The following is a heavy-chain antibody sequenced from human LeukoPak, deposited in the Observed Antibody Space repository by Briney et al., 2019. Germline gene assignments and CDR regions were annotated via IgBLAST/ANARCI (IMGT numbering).Heavy chain of an antibody. CDR1: GFTFSSYS. J-gene: IGHJ4*02. D-gene: IGHD6-19*01. Sequence: GGSLRLSCAASGFTFSSYSMNWVRQAPGKGLEWVSSISSSSSYIYYADSVKGRFTISRDNAKNSLYLQMNSLRAEDTAVYYCARGRTEYRSGIVDYWGQGPLVTVSS. CDR2: ISSSSSYI. V-gene: IGHV3-21*01. CDR3: ARGRTEYRSGIVDY.